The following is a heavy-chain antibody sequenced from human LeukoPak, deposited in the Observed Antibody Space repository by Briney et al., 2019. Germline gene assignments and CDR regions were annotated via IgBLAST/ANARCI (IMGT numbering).Heavy chain of an antibody. CDR3: AKVVQWLDPDFDY. J-gene: IGHJ4*02. D-gene: IGHD6-19*01. CDR2: ISYDGSNK. Sequence: PGGSLRLSCAASGFTFSSYGMHWVRQAPGKGLEWVAVISYDGSNKYHADSVKGRFTISRDNSKSTLYLQMNSLRAEDTAVYYCAKVVQWLDPDFDYWGQGTLVTVSS. CDR1: GFTFSSYG. V-gene: IGHV3-30*18.